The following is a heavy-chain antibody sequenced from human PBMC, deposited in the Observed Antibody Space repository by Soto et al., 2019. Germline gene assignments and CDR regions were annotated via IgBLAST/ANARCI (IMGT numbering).Heavy chain of an antibody. D-gene: IGHD2-2*01. Sequence: GGSLRLSCVASGFTFTTYWMSWVRQAPGKGPEWVLSISGSGDSTHSADAVKGHFTISRDNSNNVLYLQMNSLTVDDTAIYYCARGILQKPPGSRAFHFWGQGTMVTVSS. CDR2: ISGSGDST. CDR3: ARGILQKPPGSRAFHF. V-gene: IGHV3-23*01. J-gene: IGHJ3*01. CDR1: GFTFTTYW.